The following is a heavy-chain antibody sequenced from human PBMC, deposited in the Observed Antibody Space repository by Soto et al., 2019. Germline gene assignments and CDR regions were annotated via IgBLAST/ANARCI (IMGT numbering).Heavy chain of an antibody. J-gene: IGHJ4*02. CDR2: ISYDGSNK. Sequence: GGSLRLSCAASGFTFSSYGMHWVRQAPGKGLEWVAVISYDGSNKYYADSVKGRFTISRDNSKNTLYLQMNSLRAEDTAVYYCAKLKIQLWLGKGYFDYWGQGTLVTVSS. V-gene: IGHV3-30*18. D-gene: IGHD5-18*01. CDR3: AKLKIQLWLGKGYFDY. CDR1: GFTFSSYG.